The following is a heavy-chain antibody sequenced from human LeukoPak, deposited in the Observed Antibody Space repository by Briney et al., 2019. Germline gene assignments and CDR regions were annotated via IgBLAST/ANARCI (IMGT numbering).Heavy chain of an antibody. CDR1: GYTLTELS. J-gene: IGHJ6*02. D-gene: IGHD2-21*02. V-gene: IGHV1-24*01. CDR3: ATGAYCGGDCYSGDYYYYGMDV. Sequence: GASVKVSCKVSGYTLTELSMHWVRQAPGKGLEWMGGFDPEDGETIYAQKFQGRVTMTEDTSTDTAYMELSSLRSEDTAVYYCATGAYCGGDCYSGDYYYYGMDVWGQGTTVTVSS. CDR2: FDPEDGET.